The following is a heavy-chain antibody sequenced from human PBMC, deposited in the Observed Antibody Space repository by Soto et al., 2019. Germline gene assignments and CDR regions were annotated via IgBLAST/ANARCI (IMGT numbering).Heavy chain of an antibody. CDR3: ASGGGYSYGPAKYGMDV. Sequence: GGSLRLSCAASGFTFSSYGMHWVRQAPGKGLEWVAVIWYDGSNKYYADSVKGRFTISRDNSKNTLYLQMNSLRAEDTAVYYCASGGGYSYGPAKYGMDVWGQGTTVTVSS. CDR1: GFTFSSYG. D-gene: IGHD5-18*01. J-gene: IGHJ6*02. CDR2: IWYDGSNK. V-gene: IGHV3-33*01.